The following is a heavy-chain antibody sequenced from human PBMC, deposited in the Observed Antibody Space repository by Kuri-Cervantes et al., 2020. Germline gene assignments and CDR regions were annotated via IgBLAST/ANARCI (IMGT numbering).Heavy chain of an antibody. V-gene: IGHV4-59*01. Sequence: GSLRLSCTVSGGSISLYYWSWIRQPPGKGLEWIGHIFYSGSTNYNPSLKSRVTISVDTSKNHFSLSLTSVTAADTAVYYCAGGRYSSGWLNYWGQGTLVTVSS. CDR3: AGGRYSSGWLNY. D-gene: IGHD6-19*01. J-gene: IGHJ4*02. CDR2: IFYSGST. CDR1: GGSISLYY.